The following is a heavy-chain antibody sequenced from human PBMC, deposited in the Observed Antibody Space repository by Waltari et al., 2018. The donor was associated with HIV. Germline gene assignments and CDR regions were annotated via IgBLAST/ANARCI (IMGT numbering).Heavy chain of an antibody. CDR3: AREPIISVANNAFDV. CDR2: INCGKGNT. J-gene: IGHJ3*01. V-gene: IGHV1-3*01. D-gene: IGHD6-19*01. CDR1: GYTLGDYA. Sequence: QVQLVQSGAEVAKPGASVRLSCKTSGYTLGDYAIHWVRQAPGQGLEWMGWINCGKGNTRYSETSQGRFTITRDTSAATAYLEVTDLRSEDTALYYCAREPIISVANNAFDVWGLGSLVTVSS.